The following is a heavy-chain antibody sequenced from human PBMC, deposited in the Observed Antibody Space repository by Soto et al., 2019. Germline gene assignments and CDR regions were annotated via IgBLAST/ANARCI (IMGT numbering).Heavy chain of an antibody. CDR1: GYIFTDYY. D-gene: IGHD3-22*01. V-gene: IGHV1-2*06. J-gene: IGHJ3*01. Sequence: ASVKVSCKASGYIFTDYYMHWVRQAPGQELGWMGRINPNSGGTNYAQKFQGRVTMTRDTSISTAYTELSSLRSEDTATYYCARVNYDNGHAFDVWGQGTMVTVSS. CDR2: INPNSGGT. CDR3: ARVNYDNGHAFDV.